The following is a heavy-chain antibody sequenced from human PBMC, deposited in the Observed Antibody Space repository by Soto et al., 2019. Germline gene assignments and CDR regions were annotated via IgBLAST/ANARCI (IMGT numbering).Heavy chain of an antibody. CDR1: GFTFSSYA. CDR3: ARVGITVTTAFDI. Sequence: GGSLRLSCAASGFTFSSYAMHWVRQAPGKGLEYVSAISSNGGSTYYANSVKGRFTISRDNSKNTLYLQMGSLRAEDMAVYYCARVGITVTTAFDIWGQGTMVTVSS. CDR2: ISSNGGST. V-gene: IGHV3-64*01. D-gene: IGHD4-17*01. J-gene: IGHJ3*02.